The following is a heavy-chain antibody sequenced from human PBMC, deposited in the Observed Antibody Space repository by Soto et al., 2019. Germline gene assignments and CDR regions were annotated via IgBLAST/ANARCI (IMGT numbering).Heavy chain of an antibody. D-gene: IGHD6-19*01. CDR1: GYTFTSYA. J-gene: IGHJ5*02. V-gene: IGHV1-3*01. Sequence: ASVKVSCKASGYTFTSYAMHWVRQAPGQRLEWMGWINASNGNTKYSQKFQGRVTITRDTSASTAYMELSSLRSEDTAVYYCARMSSSGSRWFDPWGQGTLVTVSS. CDR3: ARMSSSGSRWFDP. CDR2: INASNGNT.